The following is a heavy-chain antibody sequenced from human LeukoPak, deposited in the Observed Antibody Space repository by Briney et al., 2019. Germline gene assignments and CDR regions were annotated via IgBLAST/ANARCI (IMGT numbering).Heavy chain of an antibody. J-gene: IGHJ4*02. Sequence: QPGGSLVLSCAASGFTFSSYAMSWVRQAPGKGLEWVSAISGSGGSTYYADSVKGRFTISRDNSRDTLYLKMNSLRAEDTAVYYCANGYYDYVWGSYYFDYWGQGTLVTVSS. V-gene: IGHV3-23*01. CDR3: ANGYYDYVWGSYYFDY. CDR2: ISGSGGST. D-gene: IGHD3-16*01. CDR1: GFTFSSYA.